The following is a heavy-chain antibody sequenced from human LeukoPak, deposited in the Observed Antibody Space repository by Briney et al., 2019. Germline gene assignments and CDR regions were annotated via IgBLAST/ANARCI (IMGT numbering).Heavy chain of an antibody. CDR2: ISAYNGNT. Sequence: GASVKVSCKASGYTFTSYGISWVRQAPGQGLEWMGWISAYNGNTNYAQKLQGRITMTTDTSTSTAYMELRSLRSDDTAVYYRARDGSSSDLNWFDPWGQGTLVTVSS. CDR3: ARDGSSSDLNWFDP. V-gene: IGHV1-18*01. CDR1: GYTFTSYG. J-gene: IGHJ5*02. D-gene: IGHD6-6*01.